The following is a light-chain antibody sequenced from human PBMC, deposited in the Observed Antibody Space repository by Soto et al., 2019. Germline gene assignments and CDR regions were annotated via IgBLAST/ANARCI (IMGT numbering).Light chain of an antibody. CDR1: QGLSSY. Sequence: IQLTQSPSSLSSSVGDRVTITCRASQGLSSYLAWYQQKPGKAPKLLIYAASTLQSGVPSRFRGSGSETDFTLTISSLKPEDFETYYCQQVNNYPLTFGGGTKVDIK. CDR3: QQVNNYPLT. V-gene: IGKV1-9*01. CDR2: AAS. J-gene: IGKJ4*01.